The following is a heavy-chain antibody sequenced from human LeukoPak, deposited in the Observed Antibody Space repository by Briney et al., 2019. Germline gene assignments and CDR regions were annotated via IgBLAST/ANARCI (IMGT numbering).Heavy chain of an antibody. CDR1: GGSISSYY. Sequence: SETLSLTCTVSGGSISSYYWSWIRQPPGKGLEWIGYIYYSGSTNYNPSLKSRVTISVDTSKNQFSLKLSSVTAADTAVYYCARENSYYDSSGYYYGSGYFDYWGQGTLVTVSS. V-gene: IGHV4-59*01. CDR2: IYYSGST. CDR3: ARENSYYDSSGYYYGSGYFDY. J-gene: IGHJ4*02. D-gene: IGHD3-22*01.